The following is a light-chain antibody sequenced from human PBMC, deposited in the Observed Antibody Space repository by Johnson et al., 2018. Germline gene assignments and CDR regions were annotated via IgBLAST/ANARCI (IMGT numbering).Light chain of an antibody. CDR2: DNN. CDR3: GTWDSRLSPYV. J-gene: IGLJ1*01. CDR1: SSNIGRNY. V-gene: IGLV1-51*01. Sequence: SVLTQPPSVSAAPGQKVTISCSGSSSNIGRNYVSWYQQLPGTAPRLLIYDNNKRPSGIPDRFSGSKSGTSATLGITGLQTGDEADYYCGTWDSRLSPYVFGTGTKVPVL.